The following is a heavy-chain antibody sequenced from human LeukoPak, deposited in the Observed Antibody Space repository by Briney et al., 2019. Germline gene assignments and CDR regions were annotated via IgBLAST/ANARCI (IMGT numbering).Heavy chain of an antibody. V-gene: IGHV3-9*01. CDR1: GFIFNNYA. Sequence: GGSLRLSCAGSGFIFNNYAMHWVRQPPGKGLEWVLGISWNSGSIDYADSVKGRFTISRDNAKNSLYLQMNSLRVEDTAFYYCAKDNRRHYTSGPNPDSLHWGQGALVTVSS. CDR3: AKDNRRHYTSGPNPDSLH. D-gene: IGHD6-19*01. J-gene: IGHJ4*02. CDR2: ISWNSGSI.